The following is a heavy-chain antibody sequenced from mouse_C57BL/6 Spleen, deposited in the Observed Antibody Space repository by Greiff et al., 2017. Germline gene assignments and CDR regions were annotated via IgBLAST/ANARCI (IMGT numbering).Heavy chain of an antibody. D-gene: IGHD1-1*01. J-gene: IGHJ1*03. V-gene: IGHV1-22*01. CDR2: INPNNGGT. CDR3: ARAGTTVVDWYFDV. Sequence: VQLQQSGPELVKPGASVKMSCKASGYTFTDYNMHWVKQSHGKSLEWIGYINPNNGGTSYNQKFKGKATLTVNKSSSTAYMELRSLTSEDSAVYYCARAGTTVVDWYFDVWGTGTTVTVSS. CDR1: GYTFTDYN.